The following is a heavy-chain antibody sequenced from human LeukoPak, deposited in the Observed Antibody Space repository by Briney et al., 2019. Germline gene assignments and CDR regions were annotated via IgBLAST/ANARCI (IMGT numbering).Heavy chain of an antibody. CDR3: ARGYLYNWFDP. Sequence: PSETLSLTCTVSGGSISSYYWSWIRQPPGKGLEWIGYIYYSGSTNYNPSLKSRVTISVDTSKNQFSLKLSSVTAADTAVYYCARGYLYNWFDPWGQGTLVTVSP. CDR2: IYYSGST. J-gene: IGHJ5*02. CDR1: GGSISSYY. D-gene: IGHD1-26*01. V-gene: IGHV4-59*01.